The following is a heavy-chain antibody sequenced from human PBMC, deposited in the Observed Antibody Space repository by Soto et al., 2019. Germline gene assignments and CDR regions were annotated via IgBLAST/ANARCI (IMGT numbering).Heavy chain of an antibody. Sequence: SETLSLTCAVYGGSFSGYYWSWIRQPPGKGLEWIGEINHSGSTNYNPSLKSRVTISVDTSKNQFSLKLSSVTAADTAVYYCARVMLVVVPAAIGLGSYYYGMDVWGQGTTVTVSS. CDR2: INHSGST. J-gene: IGHJ6*02. D-gene: IGHD2-2*02. CDR3: ARVMLVVVPAAIGLGSYYYGMDV. CDR1: GGSFSGYY. V-gene: IGHV4-34*01.